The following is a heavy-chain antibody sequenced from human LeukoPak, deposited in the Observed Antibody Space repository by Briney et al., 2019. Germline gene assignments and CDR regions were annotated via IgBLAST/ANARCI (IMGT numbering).Heavy chain of an antibody. Sequence: GGSLRLSCAASGFTVSSNYMSWVRQAPGKGLEWVSVIYSGGSTYYADSVKGRFTISRDNSKNTLYLQMNSLRAEDTAVYYCARSSTVTTGPCAYWGQGTLVTVSS. V-gene: IGHV3-66*01. J-gene: IGHJ4*02. CDR2: IYSGGST. CDR3: ARSSTVTTGPCAY. D-gene: IGHD4-17*01. CDR1: GFTVSSNY.